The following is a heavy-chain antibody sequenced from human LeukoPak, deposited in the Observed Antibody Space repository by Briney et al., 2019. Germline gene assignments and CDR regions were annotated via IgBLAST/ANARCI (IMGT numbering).Heavy chain of an antibody. CDR3: AREMGTTAAGILERLAYYYYYGMDV. V-gene: IGHV3-74*01. J-gene: IGHJ6*02. D-gene: IGHD6-13*01. CDR2: INSDGSST. CDR1: GFTFSSYW. Sequence: GGSLRLSCAASGFTFSSYWMHWVRQAPGKGLVWVSRINSDGSSTSYADSVKGRFTISRDNAKNTLYLQMNSLRAEDTAVYYCAREMGTTAAGILERLAYYYYYGMDVWGQGTTVTVSS.